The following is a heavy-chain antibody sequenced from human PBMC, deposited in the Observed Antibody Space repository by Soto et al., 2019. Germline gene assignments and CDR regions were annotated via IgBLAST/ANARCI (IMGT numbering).Heavy chain of an antibody. D-gene: IGHD6-13*01. CDR3: ARVRGQQLASYNWFDP. CDR2: IYYSGST. Sequence: AETLSLTCTVSGGSISSYYWSWIRQPPGKGLEWIGYIYYSGSTNYNPSLKSRVTISVDTSKNQFSLKLSSVTAADTAVYYCARVRGQQLASYNWFDPWGQGTLVTVSS. V-gene: IGHV4-59*01. J-gene: IGHJ5*02. CDR1: GGSISSYY.